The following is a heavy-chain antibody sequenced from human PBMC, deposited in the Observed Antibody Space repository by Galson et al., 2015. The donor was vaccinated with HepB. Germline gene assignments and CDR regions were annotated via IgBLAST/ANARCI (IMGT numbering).Heavy chain of an antibody. Sequence: SLRLSCAASGFTFSSYAMNWVRQAPGKGLEWVSGIGVNDGSIYYANSVKGRFTISRDNSKNTLYLQVNGLRLEDTAIYYCAKGRPERPPEHRGYDLPDYWGQGTLVTVSS. CDR2: IGVNDGSI. V-gene: IGHV3-23*01. CDR3: AKGRPERPPEHRGYDLPDY. D-gene: IGHD5-12*01. CDR1: GFTFSSYA. J-gene: IGHJ4*02.